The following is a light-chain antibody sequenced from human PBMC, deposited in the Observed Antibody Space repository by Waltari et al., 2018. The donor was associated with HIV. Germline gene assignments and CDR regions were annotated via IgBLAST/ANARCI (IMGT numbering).Light chain of an antibody. V-gene: IGKV3-20*01. CDR1: QSVSVTY. CDR2: GAS. CDR3: QQYGTSPFT. J-gene: IGKJ3*01. Sequence: ELVLTQSPGTLSLSPGERATLSCRASQSVSVTYLAWYQQRPGQAPRLLIYGASSRATGIPDRFSGSGSGTDFTLTISRLESGDSAVYYCQQYGTSPFTFGPGT.